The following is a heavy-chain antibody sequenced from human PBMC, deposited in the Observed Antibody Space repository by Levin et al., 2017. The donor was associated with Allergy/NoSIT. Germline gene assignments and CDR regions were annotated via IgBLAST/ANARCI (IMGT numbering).Heavy chain of an antibody. V-gene: IGHV3-30-3*01. CDR3: ARVLSGDYAVDY. Sequence: GESLKISCAASGFTFSSYAMHWVRQAPGKGLEWVAVISYDGSNKYYADSVKGRFTISRDNSKNTLYLQMNSLRAEDTAVYYCARVLSGDYAVDYWGQGTLVTVSS. D-gene: IGHD4-17*01. J-gene: IGHJ4*02. CDR2: ISYDGSNK. CDR1: GFTFSSYA.